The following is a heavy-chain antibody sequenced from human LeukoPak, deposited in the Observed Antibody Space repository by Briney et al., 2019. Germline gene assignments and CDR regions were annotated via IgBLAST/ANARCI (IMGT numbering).Heavy chain of an antibody. CDR3: ASLRQPGYYYYCMDV. V-gene: IGHV1-18*01. D-gene: IGHD6-13*01. Sequence: ASVKVSCKASGYTFTSYGISWVRQAPGQGLEWMGWISAYNGNTNYAQKLQGRVTMTTDTSTSTAYMELRSLRSDDTAVYYCASLRQPGYYYYCMDVWGKGTTVTVSS. J-gene: IGHJ6*03. CDR1: GYTFTSYG. CDR2: ISAYNGNT.